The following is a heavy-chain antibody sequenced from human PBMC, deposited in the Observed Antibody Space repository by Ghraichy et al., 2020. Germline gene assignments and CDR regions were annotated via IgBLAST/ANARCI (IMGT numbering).Heavy chain of an antibody. CDR1: GYTFTSYG. CDR3: ARGYYDILTGVINYFDY. CDR2: ISAYNGDT. V-gene: IGHV1-18*01. D-gene: IGHD3-9*01. J-gene: IGHJ4*02. Sequence: ASVKVSCKASGYTFTSYGISWVRQAPGQGLEWMGWISAYNGDTNYAQKLQGRVTMTTDTSTSTAYMELRSLRSDDTAVYYCARGYYDILTGVINYFDYWGQGTLVTVSS.